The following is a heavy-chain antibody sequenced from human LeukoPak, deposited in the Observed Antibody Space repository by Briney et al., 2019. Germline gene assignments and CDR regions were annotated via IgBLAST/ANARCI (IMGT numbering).Heavy chain of an antibody. D-gene: IGHD5-24*01. V-gene: IGHV3-30*02. CDR2: IRYDGSNK. CDR3: ARQMATILDGILDY. Sequence: GGSLRLSCAASGFTFSSYGMHWVRQAPGKGLEWVAFIRYDGSNKYYADSVKGRFTISRDNSKNTLYLQMNSPKTEDTALYYCARQMATILDGILDYWGQGTLVTVSS. J-gene: IGHJ4*02. CDR1: GFTFSSYG.